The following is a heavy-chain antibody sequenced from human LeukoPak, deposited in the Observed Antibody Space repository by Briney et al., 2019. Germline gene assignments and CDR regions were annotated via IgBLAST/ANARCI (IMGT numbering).Heavy chain of an antibody. J-gene: IGHJ6*03. CDR1: GGTFISYA. Sequence: SSVKVSCKASGGTFISYAFSWVRQAPGQGLEWMGGIIPMFGTANYAQKFQGRVTITADKSTSTAYMELSSLRSEDTAVYYCACQIEVGATHRGFYYYMDVWGNGTTVTVSS. D-gene: IGHD1-26*01. CDR2: IIPMFGTA. V-gene: IGHV1-69*06. CDR3: ACQIEVGATHRGFYYYMDV.